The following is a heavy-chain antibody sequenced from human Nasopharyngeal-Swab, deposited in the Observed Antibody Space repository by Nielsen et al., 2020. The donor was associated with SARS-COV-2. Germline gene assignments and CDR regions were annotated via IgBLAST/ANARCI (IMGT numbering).Heavy chain of an antibody. CDR2: ISHSTTYI. J-gene: IGHJ1*01. CDR3: ARTAAFCGDDCYSEYFQH. Sequence: GESLKISCQASGLTFKNAWMSWVRQAPGKGLEWVSSISHSTTYIWYADSVKGRFTISRDNAKNSLYLQMNNLRADDTAIYYCARTAAFCGDDCYSEYFQHWGQGTLVTVSS. V-gene: IGHV3-21*01. CDR1: GLTFKNAW. D-gene: IGHD2-21*02.